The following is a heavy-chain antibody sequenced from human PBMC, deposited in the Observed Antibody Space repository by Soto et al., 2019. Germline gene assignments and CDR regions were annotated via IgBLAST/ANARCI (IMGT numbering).Heavy chain of an antibody. V-gene: IGHV4-39*01. CDR3: SGHYGVAGPFDYLGS. D-gene: IGHD3-3*01. CDR1: GGSISSRGYF. Sequence: QLQLQESGPGLVKPSETLSLTCTVSGGSISSRGYFWGWIRQPPGKGLEWMGSIYHSGSTYDNPSREHRVTTPVDTANNRCSPGLASVAIPGTPVYYGSGHYGVAGPFDYLGSWGQGILVTVSS. CDR2: IYHSGST. J-gene: IGHJ4*02.